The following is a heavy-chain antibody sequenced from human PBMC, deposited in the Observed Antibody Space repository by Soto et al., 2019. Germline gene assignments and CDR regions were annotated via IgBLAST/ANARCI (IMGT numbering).Heavy chain of an antibody. D-gene: IGHD3-3*01. CDR1: GFTFSSYS. Sequence: GGSLRLSCAASGFTFSSYSMNWVRQAPGKGLEWVSYISSSSSTIYYADSVKGRSTISRDNAKNSLYLQMNSLRDEDTAVYYCAGGADFWSGYYIVDAFDIWGQGTMVTVSS. CDR2: ISSSSSTI. J-gene: IGHJ3*02. CDR3: AGGADFWSGYYIVDAFDI. V-gene: IGHV3-48*02.